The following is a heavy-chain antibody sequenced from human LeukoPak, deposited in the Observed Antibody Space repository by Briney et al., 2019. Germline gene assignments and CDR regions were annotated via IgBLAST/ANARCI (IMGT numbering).Heavy chain of an antibody. V-gene: IGHV4-59*08. CDR3: ARRAGVTAIAAFDY. Sequence: SETLSLTCTVSGGSISSYYWSWIRQPPGKGLGWIGYIYYSGSTNYNPSLKSRVTISVDTSKNQFSLKLSSVTAADTAVYYCARRAGVTAIAAFDYWGQGTLVTVSS. J-gene: IGHJ4*02. CDR2: IYYSGST. D-gene: IGHD2-21*02. CDR1: GGSISSYY.